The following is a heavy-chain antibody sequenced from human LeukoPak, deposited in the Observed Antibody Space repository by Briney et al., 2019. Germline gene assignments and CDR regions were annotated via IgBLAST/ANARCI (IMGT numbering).Heavy chain of an antibody. D-gene: IGHD6-13*01. J-gene: IGHJ4*02. CDR3: ARGPRSSWGLDDY. CDR1: GFTFNSYW. Sequence: GGSLRLSCAASGFTFNSYWMSWVRQAPGKGLEWVANINQDGSEKYYVGSVKGRFTISRDNAKSSLYLQMNSLRAEDTAVYYCARGPRSSWGLDDYWGQGTLVTVSS. V-gene: IGHV3-7*01. CDR2: INQDGSEK.